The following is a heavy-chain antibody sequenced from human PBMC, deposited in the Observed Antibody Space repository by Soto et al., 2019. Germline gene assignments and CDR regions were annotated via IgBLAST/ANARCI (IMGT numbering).Heavy chain of an antibody. D-gene: IGHD2-2*01. CDR1: GFTFSSYS. CDR3: ARDYVGAYCSSTSCYSDYYYGMDV. V-gene: IGHV3-48*01. Sequence: PGRSLRLSCAASGFTFSSYSMNWVRQAPGRGLEWVSYISSSSSTIYYADSVKGRFTISRDKAKNSLYPQMNSLRAEDTAVYYCARDYVGAYCSSTSCYSDYYYGMDVWGQGTTVTVSS. J-gene: IGHJ6*02. CDR2: ISSSSSTI.